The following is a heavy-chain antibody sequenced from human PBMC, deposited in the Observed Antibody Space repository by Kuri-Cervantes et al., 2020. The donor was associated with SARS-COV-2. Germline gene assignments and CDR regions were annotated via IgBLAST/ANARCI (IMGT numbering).Heavy chain of an antibody. J-gene: IGHJ6*03. Sequence: SVKVSCKASGGTLSSFAISWVRQAPGQGLEWMGGIIPVFGTARYPQRFQGRVTMTTDESTTTAYMELSSLRSEDTAVYYCARGQAEDYYYCMDVWGKGTTVTVSS. V-gene: IGHV1-69*05. CDR1: GGTLSSFA. CDR3: ARGQAEDYYYCMDV. D-gene: IGHD2-15*01. CDR2: IIPVFGTA.